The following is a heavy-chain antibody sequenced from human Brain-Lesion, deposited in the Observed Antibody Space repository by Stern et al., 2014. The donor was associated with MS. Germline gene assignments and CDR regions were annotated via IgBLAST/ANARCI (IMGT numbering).Heavy chain of an antibody. V-gene: IGHV4-4*02. CDR1: GGSISSSNW. CDR2: SDHSGST. D-gene: IGHD6-13*01. CDR3: ARFPASRPHVFDS. J-gene: IGHJ4*02. Sequence: VQLVESGPGLVKPSGTLSLTCAVSGGSISSSNWWSWVRQSPGKGLEWIGESDHSGSTIYNPSLKSRVTVSVDKSKKRFSLNLGSGPAADTAVYFCARFPASRPHVFDSWGQGTLVTVSS.